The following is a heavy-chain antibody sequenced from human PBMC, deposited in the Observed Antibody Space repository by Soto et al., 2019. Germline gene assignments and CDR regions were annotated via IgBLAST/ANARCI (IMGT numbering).Heavy chain of an antibody. CDR1: GYSFSSYA. Sequence: QVQLVQSGAEVKKPGASVKVSCKASGYSFSSYAISWVRQAPGQGLEWMGWISAHNGKTNYPQKLQGRVARSTHXSTSTAYMELRSLRSDDTAVYYCARVDTAMVTASYWGQGTLVTVSS. D-gene: IGHD5-18*01. V-gene: IGHV1-18*01. CDR2: ISAHNGKT. CDR3: ARVDTAMVTASY. J-gene: IGHJ4*02.